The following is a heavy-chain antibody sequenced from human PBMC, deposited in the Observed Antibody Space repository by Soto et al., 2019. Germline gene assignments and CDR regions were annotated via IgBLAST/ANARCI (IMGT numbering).Heavy chain of an antibody. CDR1: GFSFNSYA. CDR2: IGGAGDST. CDR3: TGATYLDY. Sequence: EVQLLESGGGLVQPGGSLRLSCAASGFSFNSYAMSWVRQAPGKGLEWVSHIGGAGDSTYYADSVKGRFTISRDNSKKTVYLQMESLRAEDTAVCYCTGATYLDYWGQGTLVTVSS. V-gene: IGHV3-23*01. J-gene: IGHJ4*02.